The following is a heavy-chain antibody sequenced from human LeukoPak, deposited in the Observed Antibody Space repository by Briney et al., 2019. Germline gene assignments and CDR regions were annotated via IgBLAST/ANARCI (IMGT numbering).Heavy chain of an antibody. D-gene: IGHD3-3*01. CDR3: AIPDPNYDFWSGPFDY. CDR2: IIPIFGTA. CDR1: GGTFSSYA. J-gene: IGHJ4*02. Sequence: SVKVSCKASGGTFSSYAISWVRQAPGLGLEWMGGIIPIFGTANYAQKFQGRVTITADESTSIAYMELSSLRSEDTAVYYCAIPDPNYDFWSGPFDYWGQGTLVTVSS. V-gene: IGHV1-69*13.